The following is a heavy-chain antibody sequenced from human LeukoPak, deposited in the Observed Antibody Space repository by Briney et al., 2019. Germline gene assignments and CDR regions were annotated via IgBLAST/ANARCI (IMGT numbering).Heavy chain of an antibody. CDR3: ARALDTTILLGGY. CDR1: GYTFTNYG. CDR2: MNPYSGST. V-gene: IGHV1-8*01. J-gene: IGHJ4*02. D-gene: IGHD3-16*01. Sequence: VASVKVSCKTSGYTFTNYGINWVRQATGQGLEWMGWMNPYSGSTGYAQNFQGRVTMTRNTSINTAYMEMSSLTSEDTAVYYCARALDTTILLGGYWGQGTLVTVSS.